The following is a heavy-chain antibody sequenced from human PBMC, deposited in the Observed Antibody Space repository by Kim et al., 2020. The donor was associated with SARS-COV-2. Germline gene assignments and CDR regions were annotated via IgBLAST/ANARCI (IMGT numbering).Heavy chain of an antibody. CDR1: GGTFSSYA. CDR3: AREDSSGWYRGYYYYYGMDV. D-gene: IGHD6-19*01. Sequence: SVKVSCKASGGTFSSYAISWVRQPPGQGLEWMGGIIPIFGTANYAQKFQGRVTITADESTSTAYMELSSLRSEDTAVYYCAREDSSGWYRGYYYYYGMDVWGQGTTVTVSS. J-gene: IGHJ6*02. V-gene: IGHV1-69*13. CDR2: IIPIFGTA.